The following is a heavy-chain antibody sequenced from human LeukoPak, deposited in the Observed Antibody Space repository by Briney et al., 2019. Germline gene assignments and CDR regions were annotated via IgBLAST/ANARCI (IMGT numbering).Heavy chain of an antibody. CDR3: ARSSEGSFGELLSDAFDI. D-gene: IGHD3-10*01. Sequence: PSETLSLTCAVSGGSISSSNWWSWARQPPGKGLEWIGEIYHSGSTNYNPSLKSRVTISVDKSKNQFSLKLSSVTAADTAVYYCARSSEGSFGELLSDAFDIWGQGTMVTVSS. J-gene: IGHJ3*02. V-gene: IGHV4-4*02. CDR2: IYHSGST. CDR1: GGSISSSNW.